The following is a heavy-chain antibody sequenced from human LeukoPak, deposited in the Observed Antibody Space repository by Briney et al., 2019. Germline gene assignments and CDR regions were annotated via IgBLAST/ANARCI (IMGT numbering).Heavy chain of an antibody. J-gene: IGHJ4*02. Sequence: GASVKVSCKASGYTFTGYYMHWVRQAPGQGLEWMGWINPNSGGTNYAQKFQGRVTMTRDTSISTAYMELSRLRSEDTAVYYCARRNHYDRKEIDYWGQGTLVTVSS. D-gene: IGHD3-16*01. CDR3: ARRNHYDRKEIDY. V-gene: IGHV1-2*02. CDR2: INPNSGGT. CDR1: GYTFTGYY.